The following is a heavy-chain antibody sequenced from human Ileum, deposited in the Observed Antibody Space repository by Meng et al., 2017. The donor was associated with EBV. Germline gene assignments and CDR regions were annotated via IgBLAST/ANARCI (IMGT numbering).Heavy chain of an antibody. V-gene: IGHV1-18*01. CDR1: GFTFTNYG. J-gene: IGHJ4*02. CDR2: ISANNGDR. Sequence: QVQLLQSGAEVAAPGASVNVSCKASGFTFTNYGFTWVRQAPGQGLEWMGWISANNGDRHYAQKFQDRVTLTTDGYTPTVYMELRSLRPDDTAVYFCARKPTSAALDYWGQGTLVTVSS. D-gene: IGHD6-13*01. CDR3: ARKPTSAALDY.